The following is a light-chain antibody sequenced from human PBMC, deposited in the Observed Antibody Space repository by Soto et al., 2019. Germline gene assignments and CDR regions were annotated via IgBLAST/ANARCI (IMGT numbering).Light chain of an antibody. Sequence: EIVMTQSPATLSVSPGARAPLSCRASQSVSSNLAWYQQKPGQAPRLLIYGASSRATGIPDRFSGSGSGTDFTLTISRLEPEDFAVYYCQQYGSSLGVTFGGGTKVDIK. J-gene: IGKJ4*01. V-gene: IGKV3-20*01. CDR2: GAS. CDR1: QSVSSN. CDR3: QQYGSSLGVT.